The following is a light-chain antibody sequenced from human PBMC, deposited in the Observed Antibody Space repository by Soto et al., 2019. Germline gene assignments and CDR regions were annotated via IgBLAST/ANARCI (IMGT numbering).Light chain of an antibody. J-gene: IGLJ1*01. V-gene: IGLV1-44*01. CDR2: INN. Sequence: QSVLTQPPSAYGTPGQRVTISCSGSSSNIGSNTVSWYQHLPGTAPKLLIYINNDRPSGDPDRFSGSRSGTSASLAISGLQSEDEADYYCSSYTSSSTLYVFGTGTKVTVL. CDR1: SSNIGSNT. CDR3: SSYTSSSTLYV.